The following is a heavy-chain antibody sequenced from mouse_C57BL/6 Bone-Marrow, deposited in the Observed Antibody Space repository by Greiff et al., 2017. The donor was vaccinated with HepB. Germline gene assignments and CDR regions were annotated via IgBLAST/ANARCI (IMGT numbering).Heavy chain of an antibody. J-gene: IGHJ2*01. CDR2: IHPNSGST. CDR1: GYTFTSYW. D-gene: IGHD2-14*01. V-gene: IGHV1-64*01. CDR3: ARLGFLRFDY. Sequence: VQLQQPGAELVKPGASVKLSCKASGYTFTSYWMHWVKQRPGQGLEWIGMIHPNSGSTNYNEKLKSKATLTVDKSSNTAYMQLSSLTSEDSAVYYCARLGFLRFDYWGQGTTLTGPS.